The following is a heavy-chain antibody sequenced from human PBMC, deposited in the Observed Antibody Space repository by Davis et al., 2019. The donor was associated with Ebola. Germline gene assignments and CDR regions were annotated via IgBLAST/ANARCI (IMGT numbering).Heavy chain of an antibody. CDR2: INPSGGST. V-gene: IGHV1-46*01. CDR1: GYTFTSYY. D-gene: IGHD2-2*01. J-gene: IGHJ6*02. CDR3: ARATCSSTSCYYSGYYGMDV. Sequence: ASVKVSCKASGYTFTSYYMHWVRQAPGQGLEWMGIINPSGGSTSYAQKLQGRVTMTTDTSTSTAYMELRSLRSDDTAVYYCARATCSSTSCYYSGYYGMDVWGQGTTVTVSS.